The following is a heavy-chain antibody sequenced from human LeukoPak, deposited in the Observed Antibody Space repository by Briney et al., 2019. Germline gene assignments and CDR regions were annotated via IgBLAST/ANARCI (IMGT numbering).Heavy chain of an antibody. V-gene: IGHV3-30*02. J-gene: IGHJ4*02. CDR2: IRYDGSNK. CDR3: AKDAGYSGYLDY. Sequence: PGGSLRLSCAASGFSFSSYGLHWVRQAPGKGLEWVAFIRYDGSNKYYADSVRGRFTISRDNSKNTLYLQMNSLRAEDTAVYYCAKDAGYSGYLDYWGQGTLVTVSS. D-gene: IGHD5-12*01. CDR1: GFSFSSYG.